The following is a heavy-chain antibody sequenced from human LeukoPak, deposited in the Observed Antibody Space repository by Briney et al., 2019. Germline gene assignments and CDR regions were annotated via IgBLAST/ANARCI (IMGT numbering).Heavy chain of an antibody. D-gene: IGHD3-10*01. V-gene: IGHV4-4*07. CDR3: ARVGYGSGYYYYYMDV. J-gene: IGHJ6*03. Sequence: PSETLSLTCTVSGGSISSYYWSWIRQPAGKGLEWIGRIYTSGSTNYNPSLKSRVTMSVDTSKNQFSLKLSSVTAADTAVYYCARVGYGSGYYYYYMDVWGKGTTVTISS. CDR2: IYTSGST. CDR1: GGSISSYY.